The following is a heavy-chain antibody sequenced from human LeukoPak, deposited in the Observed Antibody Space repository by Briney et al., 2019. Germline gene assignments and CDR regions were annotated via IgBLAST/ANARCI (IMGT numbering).Heavy chain of an antibody. V-gene: IGHV1-2*02. CDR3: ARDRVPFYSSTFKDYYLQYGLDV. Sequence: ASVKVSCKASGYTFTGYYMHWVRQAPAQGLEWMGWINPNSGGTNYAQKFQGRVTMTRDTSISTAYMELSRLRADDTALYYCARDRVPFYSSTFKDYYLQYGLDVWGQGTAVTVSS. CDR1: GYTFTGYY. D-gene: IGHD2/OR15-2a*01. J-gene: IGHJ6*02. CDR2: INPNSGGT.